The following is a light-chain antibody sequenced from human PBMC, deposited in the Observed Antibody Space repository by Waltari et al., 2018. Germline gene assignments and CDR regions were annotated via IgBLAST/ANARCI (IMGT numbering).Light chain of an antibody. CDR3: QQYGSSPLT. CDR2: GAS. J-gene: IGKJ4*01. Sequence: EIVLTQSPGTLSLSPGERATLSCRASQSVSSSYLAWSQQKPGQAPRRLIYGASSRATGIPDRCSGSGSGTDFTLTISRLEPEDFAVYYCQQYGSSPLTFGGGTKVEIK. CDR1: QSVSSSY. V-gene: IGKV3-20*01.